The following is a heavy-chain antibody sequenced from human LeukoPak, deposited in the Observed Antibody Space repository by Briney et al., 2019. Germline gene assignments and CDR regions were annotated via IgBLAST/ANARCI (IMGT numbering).Heavy chain of an antibody. J-gene: IGHJ4*02. V-gene: IGHV4-39*01. CDR1: AGSISSSTY. CDR2: IYYGENT. D-gene: IGHD1-1*01. CDR3: ARRFRTAWYFDS. Sequence: SETLSLTCTVSAGSISSSTYWGWIRQPPGKGLEWIGTIYYGENTYYNPSLESRLTISLDTSKNLFSLTLSSVTAADTAVYYCARRFRTAWYFDSWGQGTLVSVSS.